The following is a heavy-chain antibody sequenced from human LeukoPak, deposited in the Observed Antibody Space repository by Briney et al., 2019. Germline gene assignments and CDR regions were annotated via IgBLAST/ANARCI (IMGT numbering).Heavy chain of an antibody. CDR1: GYTFTGYY. V-gene: IGHV1-2*02. CDR2: INPNSGGT. Sequence: GASVKVSCKASGYTFTGYYMHWVRQAPGQGLEWMGWINPNSGGTNYAQKFQGRVTMTRDTSISTAYMELSRLRSDDTAVYYCACIDILTGYRYYFDYWGQGTLVAVSS. CDR3: ACIDILTGYRYYFDY. D-gene: IGHD3-9*01. J-gene: IGHJ4*02.